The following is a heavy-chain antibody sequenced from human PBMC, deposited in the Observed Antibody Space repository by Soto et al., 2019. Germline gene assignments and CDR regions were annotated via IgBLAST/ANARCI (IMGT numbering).Heavy chain of an antibody. D-gene: IGHD3-22*01. CDR2: INPNSGGT. CDR3: ARAGSGLRYKGDYYDSSAPPWYFDY. CDR1: GYTFTGYY. J-gene: IGHJ4*02. V-gene: IGHV1-2*02. Sequence: QVQLVQSGAEVKKPGASVKVSCKASGYTFTGYYMHWVRQAPGQGLEWMGWINPNSGGTNYAQKFQGRVTMTRDTSISTAYMELSRLRSDDTAVYYCARAGSGLRYKGDYYDSSAPPWYFDYWGQGTLVTVSS.